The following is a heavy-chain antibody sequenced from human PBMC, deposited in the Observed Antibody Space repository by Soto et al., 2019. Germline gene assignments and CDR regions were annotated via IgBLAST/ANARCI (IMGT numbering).Heavy chain of an antibody. D-gene: IGHD2-15*01. CDR3: ARSGLHGLHYIDY. CDR2: IYPGDSEA. CDR1: GFTFTNYW. J-gene: IGHJ4*02. V-gene: IGHV5-51*01. Sequence: RGESLKISCKGSGFTFTNYWIAWVRQMPGKGLEWMGIIYPGDSEARYSPSFQGQVTISADKSITTAYLQWSSLKASDTAMYYCARSGLHGLHYIDYWSQGNPVTVSS.